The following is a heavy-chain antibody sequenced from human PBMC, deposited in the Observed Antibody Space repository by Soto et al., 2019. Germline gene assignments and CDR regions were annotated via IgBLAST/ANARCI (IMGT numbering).Heavy chain of an antibody. J-gene: IGHJ6*02. CDR1: GYSFTSYW. CDR2: IDPSDSYT. Sequence: GESLKISCNGSGYSFTSYWISWVRQMPGKGLEWMGRIDPSDSYTNYSPSFQGHVTISADKSISTAYLQWSSLKASGTAMYYCATSYFSGSYRDYYYGMDVWGQGTTVTVSS. V-gene: IGHV5-10-1*01. D-gene: IGHD1-26*01. CDR3: ATSYFSGSYRDYYYGMDV.